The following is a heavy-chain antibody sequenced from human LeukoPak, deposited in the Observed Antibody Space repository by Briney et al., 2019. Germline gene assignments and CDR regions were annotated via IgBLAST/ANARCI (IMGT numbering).Heavy chain of an antibody. J-gene: IGHJ4*02. CDR3: GSVRLL. V-gene: IGHV3-23*01. CDR2: ISGTGDNT. D-gene: IGHD2-21*01. Sequence: PGGSLRLSCAASGFTFSNYPMMWIRQAPGKGLEWVSGISGTGDNTKYADSVKGRFTISRDNSKNTLYLQLNSLKVEDTAVYFCGSVRLLWGRGTRVTVSS. CDR1: GFTFSNYP.